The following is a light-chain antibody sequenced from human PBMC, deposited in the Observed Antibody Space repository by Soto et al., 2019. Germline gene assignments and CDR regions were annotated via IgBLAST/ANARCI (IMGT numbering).Light chain of an antibody. CDR2: GNS. V-gene: IGLV1-40*01. J-gene: IGLJ1*01. CDR1: SSNIGAGYD. CDR3: QSYDSSLSGRGYV. Sequence: QSVLTQPPSVSGAPGQRVTISWTESSSNIGAGYDVHWYQQLPGTAPKLLIYGNSNRPSGVPDRFSGSKSGTSASLAITGLQAEDEADYYCQSYDSSLSGRGYVFGTGTKLTVL.